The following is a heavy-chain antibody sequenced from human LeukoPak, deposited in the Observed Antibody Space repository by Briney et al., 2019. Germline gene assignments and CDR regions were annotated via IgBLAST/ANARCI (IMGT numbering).Heavy chain of an antibody. CDR1: GGTFSSYA. Sequence: SVKVSCKASGGTFSSYAISWVRQAPGQGLEWMGGIIPIFGTANYAQKFQGRVTITADESTSTAYMELSSLRSEDTAVYYCARAGEGGEGFDYWGQGILVTVSS. D-gene: IGHD3-10*01. CDR3: ARAGEGGEGFDY. V-gene: IGHV1-69*13. CDR2: IIPIFGTA. J-gene: IGHJ4*02.